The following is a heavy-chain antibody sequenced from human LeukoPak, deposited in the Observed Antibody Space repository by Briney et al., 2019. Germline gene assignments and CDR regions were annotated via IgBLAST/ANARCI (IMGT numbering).Heavy chain of an antibody. J-gene: IGHJ4*02. V-gene: IGHV4-30-2*01. CDR2: IYHSGST. D-gene: IGHD3-3*01. CDR1: GGSISSGGYY. CDR3: ARGYDDSGAFDY. Sequence: PSETLSLTYTVSGGSISSGGYYWSWIRQPPGKGLEWIGYIYHSGSTYYNPSLKSRVTISVDRSKNQFSLKLSSVTAADTAVYYCARGYDDSGAFDYWGQGTLVTVSS.